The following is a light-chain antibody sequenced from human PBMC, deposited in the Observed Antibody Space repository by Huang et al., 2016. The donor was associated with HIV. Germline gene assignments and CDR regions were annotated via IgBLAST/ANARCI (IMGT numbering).Light chain of an antibody. CDR2: GAS. Sequence: EIVLTQSPGTLSLSPGERATLSCRASQSVTNNYLAWYQQKPGQAPRLLISGASSRASGIPDRFSGSGSGTDFTLTISRLEPEDFAVYYCQQCGTSPWTFGQGTKVEIK. J-gene: IGKJ1*01. V-gene: IGKV3-20*01. CDR1: QSVTNNY. CDR3: QQCGTSPWT.